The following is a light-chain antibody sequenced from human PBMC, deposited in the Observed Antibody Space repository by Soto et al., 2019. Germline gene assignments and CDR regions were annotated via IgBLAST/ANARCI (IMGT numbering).Light chain of an antibody. CDR1: SSDVGAHNA. V-gene: IGLV2-14*01. J-gene: IGLJ1*01. Sequence: QSALTQPASVSGSPGQSITISCTGTSSDVGAHNAVSWYRQDPGKAPKLVIYDVTNRPSGVSNRFSGSKSGNTASLTISGLQTEDEADYYCSSFTSSITYVFGTGTQLTVL. CDR3: SSFTSSITYV. CDR2: DVT.